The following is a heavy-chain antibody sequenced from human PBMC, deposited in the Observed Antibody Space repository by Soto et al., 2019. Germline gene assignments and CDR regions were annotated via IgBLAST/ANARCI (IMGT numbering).Heavy chain of an antibody. CDR2: ILPIFGTA. Sequence: QVQLVQSGAEVKKPGPSVKVSCKASGGTFSSYAITWVRQAPGQGLEWMGGILPIFGTANYAQKFQGRVTITADKSTSTAYMELSSLRSEDTAVYYCARDPGSSRAFDIWGQGTMVTVSS. V-gene: IGHV1-69*06. CDR1: GGTFSSYA. J-gene: IGHJ3*02. CDR3: ARDPGSSRAFDI. D-gene: IGHD6-6*01.